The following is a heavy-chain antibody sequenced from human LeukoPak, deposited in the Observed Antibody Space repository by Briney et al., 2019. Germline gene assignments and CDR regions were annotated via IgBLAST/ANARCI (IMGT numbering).Heavy chain of an antibody. V-gene: IGHV3-11*01. CDR2: ISSSGSTI. CDR3: ARAAGGSIMIIDY. D-gene: IGHD3-16*01. J-gene: IGHJ4*02. Sequence: SGGSLRLSCAASGFTFSDYYMSWIRQAPGKGLEWVSYISSSGSTISYADSVKGRFTISRDNAKNSLYLQMNSLRAEDTAVYYCARAAGGSIMIIDYWGQGTLVTVSS. CDR1: GFTFSDYY.